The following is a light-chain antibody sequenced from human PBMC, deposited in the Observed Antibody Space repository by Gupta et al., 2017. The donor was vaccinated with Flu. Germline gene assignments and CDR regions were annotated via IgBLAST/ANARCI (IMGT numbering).Light chain of an antibody. V-gene: IGKV3-20*01. CDR3: LQYGSTQVYT. Sequence: TLSLSPGERATRSCRASQRINLNYLAWFQQKPGQAPRLLIYAASSRATGITERFSGGGSGTDFTLTISRLEPEDFAVYFCLQYGSTQVYTFGQGTQLEIK. CDR1: QRINLNY. CDR2: AAS. J-gene: IGKJ2*01.